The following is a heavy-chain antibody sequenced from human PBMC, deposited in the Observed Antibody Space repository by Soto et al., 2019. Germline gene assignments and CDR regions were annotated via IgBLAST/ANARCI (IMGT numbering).Heavy chain of an antibody. D-gene: IGHD1-1*01. CDR2: ISSSSYI. CDR1: GFTFSSYS. Sequence: GGSLRLSCAASGFTFSSYSMNWVRQAPGKGLEWVSSISSSSYIYYADSVKGRFTISRDNAKNSLYLQMNSLRAEDTAVYYCARAIATNAPFGYWGQGTLVTVSS. V-gene: IGHV3-21*01. CDR3: ARAIATNAPFGY. J-gene: IGHJ4*02.